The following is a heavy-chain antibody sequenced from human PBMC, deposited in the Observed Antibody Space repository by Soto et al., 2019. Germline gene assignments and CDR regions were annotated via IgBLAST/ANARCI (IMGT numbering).Heavy chain of an antibody. V-gene: IGHV3-33*01. J-gene: IGHJ4*02. Sequence: GGSLRLSCAASGFTFSSYGMHWVRQAPGKGLEWVAVIWYDGSNKYYADSVKGRFTISRDNSKNTLYLQMNSLRAEDTAVYYCARDMSAAADPGYFDYWGQGTLVTVSS. CDR2: IWYDGSNK. D-gene: IGHD6-13*01. CDR3: ARDMSAAADPGYFDY. CDR1: GFTFSSYG.